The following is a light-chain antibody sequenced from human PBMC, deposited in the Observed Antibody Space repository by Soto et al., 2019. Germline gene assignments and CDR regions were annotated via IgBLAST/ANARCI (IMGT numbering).Light chain of an antibody. CDR3: QHYNTYPWT. J-gene: IGKJ1*01. CDR2: KAS. Sequence: DIQMTQSPSTLSASLGARVTVTCRASQSISSWLAWYQQKAGKAPKLLIYKASALESGVPSRFSGSGSGTEFTLTISSLEPEDFATYYCQHYNTYPWTFGQGTKVDIK. CDR1: QSISSW. V-gene: IGKV1-5*03.